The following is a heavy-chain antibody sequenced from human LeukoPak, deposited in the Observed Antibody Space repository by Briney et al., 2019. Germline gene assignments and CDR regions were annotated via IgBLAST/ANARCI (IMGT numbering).Heavy chain of an antibody. CDR1: GFIFSNYA. Sequence: PGESLRLSCEASGFIFSNYAMHWVRQAPGKGLQWVALIWYDGQTKFYGDSVKGRFTISRDNSGSTLFLHMSGLRVEDTAVYYCAREWGRIAVAGGPGYWGQGALVTVSS. D-gene: IGHD6-19*01. CDR2: IWYDGQTK. CDR3: AREWGRIAVAGGPGY. J-gene: IGHJ4*02. V-gene: IGHV3-33*01.